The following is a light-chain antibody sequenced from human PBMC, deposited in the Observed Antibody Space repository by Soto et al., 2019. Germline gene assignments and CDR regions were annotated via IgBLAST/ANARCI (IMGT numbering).Light chain of an antibody. V-gene: IGKV3-20*01. CDR3: QQYGSSPPYT. Sequence: EVVLTQSPGTLSLSPGERATLSCRASQSVSNNYLAWYQQKPGQSPKLLIFGSSVRATGIPDRFSGSGSGTDFTLTISSLEPEDFAVYYCQQYGSSPPYTFGQGTKLEIK. CDR2: GSS. J-gene: IGKJ2*01. CDR1: QSVSNNY.